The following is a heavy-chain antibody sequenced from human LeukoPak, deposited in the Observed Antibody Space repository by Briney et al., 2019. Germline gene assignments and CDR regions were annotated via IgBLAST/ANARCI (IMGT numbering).Heavy chain of an antibody. CDR2: INHSGST. CDR3: ARSFITRSIWCDP. V-gene: IGHV4-34*01. J-gene: IGHJ5*02. CDR1: GWSFSGYY. D-gene: IGHD3-22*01. Sequence: KASETLSLTCAVYGWSFSGYYWSWIRQPPGKGLEWIGEINHSGSTNYNPSLKSRVTISVDTSKNQFSLKLSSVTAADTAVYYCARSFITRSIWCDPWGQGTLVTVSS.